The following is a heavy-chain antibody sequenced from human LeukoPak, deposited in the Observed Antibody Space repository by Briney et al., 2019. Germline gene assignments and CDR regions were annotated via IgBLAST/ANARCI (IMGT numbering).Heavy chain of an antibody. D-gene: IGHD2-15*01. V-gene: IGHV1-2*02. CDR3: ARGPLEFCSGGSCYSGRNWLDP. Sequence: ASVKVSCKASGYTFSDNFMHWVRQAPGQGLEWMGWINPKSGDTKYSQKFQGRITMTRDTSISTAYMELRRLRFDDTAVYYCARGPLEFCSGGSCYSGRNWLDPWGQGILVTVSS. CDR1: GYTFSDNF. J-gene: IGHJ5*02. CDR2: INPKSGDT.